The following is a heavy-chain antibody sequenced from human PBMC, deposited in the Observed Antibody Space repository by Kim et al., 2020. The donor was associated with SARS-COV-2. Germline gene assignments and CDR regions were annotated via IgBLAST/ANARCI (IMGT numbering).Heavy chain of an antibody. CDR3: AGDSGDPAGFDY. Sequence: SETLSLTCAVSGGSISSGGYSWSWIRQPPGKGLEWIGYIYHSGSTYYTPSLKSRVTISVDRSKNQFSLKLSSVTAAATAVYYCAGDSGDPAGFDYWGQGTLVTVSS. V-gene: IGHV4-30-2*01. CDR1: GGSISSGGYS. CDR2: IYHSGST. D-gene: IGHD3-10*01. J-gene: IGHJ4*02.